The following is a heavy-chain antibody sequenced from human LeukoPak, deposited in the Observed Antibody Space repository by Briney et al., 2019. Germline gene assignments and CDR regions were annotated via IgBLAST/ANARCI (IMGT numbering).Heavy chain of an antibody. D-gene: IGHD2-2*01. Sequence: GGSLRLSCAASGFTFSSYARSWVRQAPGKGLEWVSAISGSGGSTYYADSVKGRFTISRDNSKNTLYLQMNSLRAEDTAVYYCAKESYIVVVPATIDYWGQGTLVTVSS. V-gene: IGHV3-23*01. CDR3: AKESYIVVVPATIDY. CDR1: GFTFSSYA. CDR2: ISGSGGST. J-gene: IGHJ4*02.